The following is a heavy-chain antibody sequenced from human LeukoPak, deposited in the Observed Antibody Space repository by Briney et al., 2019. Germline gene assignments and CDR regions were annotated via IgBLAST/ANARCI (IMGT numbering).Heavy chain of an antibody. Sequence: SETLSLTCTVSGGSISSYYWSWIRQPPGKGLEWIGEINHSGSTNYNPSLKSRVTISVDTSKNQFSLKLSSVTAADTAVYYCASDVDTAMAGAFDIWGQGTMVTVSS. CDR2: INHSGST. J-gene: IGHJ3*02. D-gene: IGHD5-18*01. CDR1: GGSISSYY. CDR3: ASDVDTAMAGAFDI. V-gene: IGHV4-34*01.